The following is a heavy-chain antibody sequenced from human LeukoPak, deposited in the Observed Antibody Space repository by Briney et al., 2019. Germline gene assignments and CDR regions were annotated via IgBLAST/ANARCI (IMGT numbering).Heavy chain of an antibody. CDR1: GFIFSDYG. CDR3: ARWGGARQYYFDY. Sequence: GGALRLSCAVSGFIFSDYGFHWVRQAPGKGLEWVAVTRFDGSIKQYADSVKGRFTISRDDSKNTLYLQMNFLKSEDTAVYYCARWGGARQYYFDYWGQGTLVTVSS. J-gene: IGHJ4*02. V-gene: IGHV3-33*01. D-gene: IGHD3-16*01. CDR2: TRFDGSIK.